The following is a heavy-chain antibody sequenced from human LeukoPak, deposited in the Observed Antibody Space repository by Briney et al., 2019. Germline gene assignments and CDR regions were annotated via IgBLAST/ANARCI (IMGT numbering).Heavy chain of an antibody. CDR2: INTYNGNT. CDR3: ARDLVDGVGAPGAY. V-gene: IGHV1-18*01. J-gene: IGHJ4*02. D-gene: IGHD1-26*01. CDR1: GYTFTSYG. Sequence: ATSVKVSCKASGYTFTSYGISWVRQAPGQGLEWMGWINTYNGNTNYAQKLQGRVTITTDTSTSTAYMELRSLRSDDTAVFYCARDLVDGVGAPGAYWGQGALVTVSS.